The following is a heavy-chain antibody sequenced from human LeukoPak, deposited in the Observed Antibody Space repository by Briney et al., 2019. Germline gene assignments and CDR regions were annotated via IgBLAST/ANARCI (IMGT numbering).Heavy chain of an antibody. CDR3: ARRRYSGSSQHFDY. J-gene: IGHJ4*02. D-gene: IGHD1-26*01. CDR1: GFRFSSQW. Sequence: PGGSLRLSCAASGFRFSSQWVSWVRQAPGKGLEWVAIVNQGGTGKYYVDSVKGRFTISRDNAENSLYLQMNSLRAEDTAVYYCARRRYSGSSQHFDYWGQGTLVTVSS. V-gene: IGHV3-7*01. CDR2: VNQGGTGK.